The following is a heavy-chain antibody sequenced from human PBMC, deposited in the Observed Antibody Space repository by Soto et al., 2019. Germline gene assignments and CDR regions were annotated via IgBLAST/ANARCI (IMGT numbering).Heavy chain of an antibody. D-gene: IGHD3-10*01. CDR3: AGSYKYGSGTFDAFDI. CDR1: GGTFSSYA. J-gene: IGHJ3*02. Sequence: QVQLVQSGTEVKKPGSSVKVSCKASGGTFSSYAISWVRQAPGQGLEWMGEIIPIFGTTNYAQRFQGRVSITADESTSTTYMELSSLRSEDTAVYYCAGSYKYGSGTFDAFDIWGQGKLVTVSS. V-gene: IGHV1-69*01. CDR2: IIPIFGTT.